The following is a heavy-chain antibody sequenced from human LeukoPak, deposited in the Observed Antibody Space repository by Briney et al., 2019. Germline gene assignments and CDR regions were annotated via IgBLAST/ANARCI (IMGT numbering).Heavy chain of an antibody. V-gene: IGHV3-30*03. CDR2: ISYDGSNK. J-gene: IGHJ3*02. CDR1: GFTFSSYG. Sequence: GGSLRLSCTASGFTFSSYGMHWVRQAPGKGLEWLAVISYDGSNKYYADSVKGRFTISRDNSKNTLYLQMNSLRAEDTAVYYCARRPGIAVAGAFDIWGQGTMVTVSS. CDR3: ARRPGIAVAGAFDI. D-gene: IGHD6-19*01.